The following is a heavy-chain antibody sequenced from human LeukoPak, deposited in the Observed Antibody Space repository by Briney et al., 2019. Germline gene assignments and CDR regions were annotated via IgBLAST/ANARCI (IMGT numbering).Heavy chain of an antibody. V-gene: IGHV1-69*04. J-gene: IGHJ3*02. CDR1: GGTFNNYA. CDR3: ARSGWYGNAFDI. CDR2: IIPMLEIA. Sequence: GSSVKVSCKASGGTFNNYAVSWVRQAPGQGPEWMGRIIPMLEIANYAQNFQGRVTITADKSTSAVYMELSSLRSEDTAVYYCARSGWYGNAFDIWGQGTMVTVSS. D-gene: IGHD6-19*01.